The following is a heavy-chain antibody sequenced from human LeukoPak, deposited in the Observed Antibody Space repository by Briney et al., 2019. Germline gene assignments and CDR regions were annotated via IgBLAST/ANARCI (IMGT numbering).Heavy chain of an antibody. D-gene: IGHD6-19*01. J-gene: IGHJ4*02. CDR1: GGSISSYY. V-gene: IGHV4-59*01. CDR3: ARYGSGWYEGYFEH. CDR2: IYYSGST. Sequence: PSETLSLTCTVSGGSISSYYWSWIRQPPGKGLEWIGYIYYSGSTNYNPSLKSRVTISVDTSKNQFSLKLKSVTAADTPVYYCARYGSGWYEGYFEHWGQGTLVTVSS.